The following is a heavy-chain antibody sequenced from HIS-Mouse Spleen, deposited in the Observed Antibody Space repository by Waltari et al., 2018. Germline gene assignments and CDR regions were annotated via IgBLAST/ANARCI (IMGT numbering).Heavy chain of an antibody. CDR1: GFTFSSYA. CDR2: ISYDGRNK. CDR3: ARDHRNNWAIRD. D-gene: IGHD1-20*01. V-gene: IGHV3-30*04. J-gene: IGHJ4*02. Sequence: QVQLVESGGGVVQPGRSLRLSCAASGFTFSSYAMHWVRQAPGKGLEWVAVISYDGRNKYYADSVKGRFTISRDNSKNTLYLQMNSLRAEDTAVYYCARDHRNNWAIRDWGQGTLVTVSS.